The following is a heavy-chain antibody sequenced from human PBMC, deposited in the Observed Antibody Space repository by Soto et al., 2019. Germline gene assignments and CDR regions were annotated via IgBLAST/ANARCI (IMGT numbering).Heavy chain of an antibody. D-gene: IGHD3-3*01. CDR2: ICYSGST. CDR1: GGSISSYY. V-gene: IGHV4-59*01. Sequence: SETLSLTCTVSGGSISSYYWSWIRQPPGKGLEWIGYICYSGSTNYNPSLKSRVTISVDTSKNQFSLKLSSVTAADTAVYYCARLLLNYDFWSGLDAFDIWGQGTMVTVS. J-gene: IGHJ3*02. CDR3: ARLLLNYDFWSGLDAFDI.